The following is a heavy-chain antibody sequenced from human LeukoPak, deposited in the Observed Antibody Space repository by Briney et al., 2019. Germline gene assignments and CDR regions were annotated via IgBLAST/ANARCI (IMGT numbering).Heavy chain of an antibody. J-gene: IGHJ5*02. CDR1: GFTSSSYS. CDR2: ISSSSSYI. Sequence: PGGSLRLSCAASGFTSSSYSMNWVRQAPGKGLEWVSSISSSSSYIYYADLVKGRFTISRDNAKNSLYLQMNSLRAEDTAVYYCARGVAARHWFDPWGQGTLVTVSS. CDR3: ARGVAARHWFDP. D-gene: IGHD6-6*01. V-gene: IGHV3-21*01.